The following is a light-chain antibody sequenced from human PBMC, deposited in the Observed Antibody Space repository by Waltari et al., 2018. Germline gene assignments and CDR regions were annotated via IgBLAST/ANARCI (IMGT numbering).Light chain of an antibody. CDR3: QHYYNFPYA. V-gene: IGKV1-5*03. CDR1: QSISNW. J-gene: IGKJ2*01. Sequence: GDRVTITCRASQSISNWLAWFQQRPGKAPKLLIYRASNLEFGVPSRFSGDGSGTEFTLTITSLQPEDFATYYCQHYYNFPYAFGQGTKLEIK. CDR2: RAS.